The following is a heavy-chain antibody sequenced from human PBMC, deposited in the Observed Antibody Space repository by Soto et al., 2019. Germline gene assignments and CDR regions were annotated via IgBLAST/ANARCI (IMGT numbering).Heavy chain of an antibody. CDR1: GGSISSSSYY. J-gene: IGHJ4*02. V-gene: IGHV4-61*05. CDR3: ARHGLGYCSSTSCHLRLDFDY. D-gene: IGHD2-2*01. Sequence: PSETLSLTCTVSGGSISSSSYYWGWIRQPPGKGLEWIGYIYYSGSTNYNPSLKSRVTISVDTSKNQFSLKLSSVTAADTAVYYCARHGLGYCSSTSCHLRLDFDYWGQGTLVTVSS. CDR2: IYYSGST.